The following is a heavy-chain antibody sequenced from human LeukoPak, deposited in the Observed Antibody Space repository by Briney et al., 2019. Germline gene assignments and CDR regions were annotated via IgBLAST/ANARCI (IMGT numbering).Heavy chain of an antibody. D-gene: IGHD3-10*01. CDR3: ARDRITMVRGALRYYGMDV. CDR1: GGSINNYY. J-gene: IGHJ6*02. Sequence: SETLSLTCTVSGGSINNYYWSWIRQPPGKGLEWIGYIYYSGSTNYNPSLKSRVTISVDTSKNQFSLKLNSVTAADTAVYYRARDRITMVRGALRYYGMDVWGQGTTVTVSS. V-gene: IGHV4-59*01. CDR2: IYYSGST.